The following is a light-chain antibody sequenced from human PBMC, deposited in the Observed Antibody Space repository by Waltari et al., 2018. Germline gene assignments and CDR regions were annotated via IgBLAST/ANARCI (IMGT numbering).Light chain of an antibody. CDR3: QHYDNSPRMYT. CDR2: DLS. CDR1: HTIRNIN. J-gene: IGKJ2*01. V-gene: IGKV3-20*01. Sequence: VLTQSPDTLSLSPGERATLSCRASHTIRNINLAWYQQKPCQPPRLPIYDLSGRATGIPDRFSASGSGTDFTLTISRLEPEDFAVYYCQHYDNSPRMYTFGQGTKLEIK.